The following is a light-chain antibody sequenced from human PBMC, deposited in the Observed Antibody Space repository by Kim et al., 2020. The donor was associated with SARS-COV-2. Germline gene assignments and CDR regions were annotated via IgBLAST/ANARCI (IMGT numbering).Light chain of an antibody. CDR2: AAS. Sequence: VSPGERATLSCRASQSVGSSLAGYQQKPGQAPRLLIHAASTRATGIPARISGSGSGTEFTLTISSLQSEDFAVYYCQQYNNWPPLTFGGGTKLEI. CDR3: QQYNNWPPLT. J-gene: IGKJ4*01. V-gene: IGKV3-15*01. CDR1: QSVGSS.